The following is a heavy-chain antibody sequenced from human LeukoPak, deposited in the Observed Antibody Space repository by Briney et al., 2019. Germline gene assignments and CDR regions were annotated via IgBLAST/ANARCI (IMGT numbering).Heavy chain of an antibody. J-gene: IGHJ4*02. Sequence: PGGSLRLSCVASGFTFSGSAIHWVRQASGKGLEWVGRMRNKTKNYATAYAASVKGRFTIARDDSKNTVYLQMNSLKTEDTAVYYCTDSIVGATTLAPSWGQGTLVTVSS. CDR1: GFTFSGSA. D-gene: IGHD1-26*01. CDR3: TDSIVGATTLAPS. CDR2: MRNKTKNYAT. V-gene: IGHV3-73*01.